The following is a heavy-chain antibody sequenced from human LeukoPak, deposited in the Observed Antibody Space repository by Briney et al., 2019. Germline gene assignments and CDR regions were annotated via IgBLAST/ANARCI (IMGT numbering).Heavy chain of an antibody. D-gene: IGHD2-15*01. CDR1: GGSIRSGGYY. J-gene: IGHJ4*02. CDR3: AREAHSGPFDY. V-gene: IGHV4-31*03. Sequence: SETLSLTCTVSGGSIRSGGYYWSWIRQHPGKGLEWIGYIYYSGSTYYNPSLKSRVTISVDTSKNQFSLKLSSVTAADTAVYYCAREAHSGPFDYWGQGTLVTVSS. CDR2: IYYSGST.